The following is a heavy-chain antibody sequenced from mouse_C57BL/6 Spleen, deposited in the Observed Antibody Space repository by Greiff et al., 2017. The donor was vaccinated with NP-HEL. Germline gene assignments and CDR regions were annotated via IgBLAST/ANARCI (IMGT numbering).Heavy chain of an antibody. Sequence: EVMLVESGGGLVKPGGSLKLSCAASGFTFSSYTMSWVRQTPEKRLEWVATISGGGGNTYYPDSVKGRFTISRDNAKNTLYLQMSSLRSEDTALYYCARPYSNYVGAMDYWGQGTSVTVSS. D-gene: IGHD2-5*01. CDR3: ARPYSNYVGAMDY. CDR2: ISGGGGNT. CDR1: GFTFSSYT. J-gene: IGHJ4*01. V-gene: IGHV5-9*01.